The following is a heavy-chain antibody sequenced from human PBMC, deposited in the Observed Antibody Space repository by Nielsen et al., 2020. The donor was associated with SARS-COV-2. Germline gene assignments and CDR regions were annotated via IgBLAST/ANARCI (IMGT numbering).Heavy chain of an antibody. CDR2: ISAYNGNT. Sequence: ASVKVSCKASGYTFTSYGISWVRQAPGQGLEWMGWISAYNGNTNYAQKLQGRVTMTTDTSTSTAYMELRSLRSDDTAVYYCARANYYEGAADVFDIWGQGTMVTVSS. V-gene: IGHV1-18*04. CDR3: ARANYYEGAADVFDI. D-gene: IGHD3-22*01. CDR1: GYTFTSYG. J-gene: IGHJ3*02.